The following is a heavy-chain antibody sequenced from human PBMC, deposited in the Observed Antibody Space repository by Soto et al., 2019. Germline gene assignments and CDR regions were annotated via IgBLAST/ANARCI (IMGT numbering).Heavy chain of an antibody. CDR2: INPNSGGT. CDR3: ARTSYSGYDDLSGDYPFEY. V-gene: IGHV1-2*04. CDR1: GYTFTGYY. J-gene: IGHJ4*02. D-gene: IGHD5-12*01. Sequence: ASVKVSCKASGYTFTGYYMHLVRQAPGQGLEWMGWINPNSGGTNYAQKFQGWVTMTRDTSISTAYMELSRLRSDDTAVYYCARTSYSGYDDLSGDYPFEYWGQGTLVTVSS.